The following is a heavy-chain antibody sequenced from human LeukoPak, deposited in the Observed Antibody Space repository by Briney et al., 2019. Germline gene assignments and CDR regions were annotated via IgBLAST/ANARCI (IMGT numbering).Heavy chain of an antibody. CDR1: GYTLTELS. J-gene: IGHJ3*02. V-gene: IGHV1-24*01. Sequence: ASVKVSCKVSGYTLTELSMHWVRQAPGKGLEWMGGFDPEDGETIYAQKFQGRVTMTEDTSTDTAYMELSSLRSEDTAVYYCARSIWVSGSGGRHDAFDIWGQGTMVTVSS. CDR3: ARSIWVSGSGGRHDAFDI. D-gene: IGHD2-15*01. CDR2: FDPEDGET.